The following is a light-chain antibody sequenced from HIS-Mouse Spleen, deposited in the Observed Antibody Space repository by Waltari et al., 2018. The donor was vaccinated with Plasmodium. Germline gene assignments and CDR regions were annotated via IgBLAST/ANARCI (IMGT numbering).Light chain of an antibody. CDR3: QAWDSSTAWV. Sequence: SYELTQPPSVSVSPGQTASITCSGDKLGDKYACWYQQKPGQSPVLVIYQVSKRPSGIPELFSGSNSGNTATLTISGTQAMDEADYYCQAWDSSTAWVFGGGTKLTVL. CDR2: QVS. CDR1: KLGDKY. J-gene: IGLJ2*01. V-gene: IGLV3-1*01.